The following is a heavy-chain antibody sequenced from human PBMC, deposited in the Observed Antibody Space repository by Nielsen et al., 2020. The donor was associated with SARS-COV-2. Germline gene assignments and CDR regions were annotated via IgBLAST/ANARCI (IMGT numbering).Heavy chain of an antibody. J-gene: IGHJ5*02. D-gene: IGHD2-21*02. Sequence: ASVKVSCKASGYTSTNYHIHWVRQAPGKRIEWMGWIHVGNGNTKYSQRFQGRVTVTRDTSATTAYMELSRLTSEATAVYFCVNVVTDLAVDPWGQGTLVTVSS. CDR1: GYTSTNYH. V-gene: IGHV1-3*01. CDR3: VNVVTDLAVDP. CDR2: IHVGNGNT.